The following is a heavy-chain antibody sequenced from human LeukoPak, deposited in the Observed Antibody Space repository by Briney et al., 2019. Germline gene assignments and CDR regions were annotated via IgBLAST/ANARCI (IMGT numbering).Heavy chain of an antibody. J-gene: IGHJ4*02. D-gene: IGHD3-10*01. CDR1: GGSISSGGYY. V-gene: IGHV4-31*03. CDR2: IYYSGST. Sequence: SETLSLTCTVSGGSISSGGYYWSWIRQHPGKGLEWIGYIYYSGSTSYNPSHKSRVTISIDTSKNQFSLKLSSVTAAHTAVYYCARDGGYGSGTYRFDYWGQGTLSPSPQ. CDR3: ARDGGYGSGTYRFDY.